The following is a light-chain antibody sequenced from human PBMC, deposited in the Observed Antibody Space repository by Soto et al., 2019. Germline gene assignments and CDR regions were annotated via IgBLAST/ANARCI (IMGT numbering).Light chain of an antibody. CDR2: AAS. CDR1: QSISSY. CDR3: QQSYRTPYT. V-gene: IGKV1-39*01. J-gene: IGKJ2*01. Sequence: DIQMTQSPSSLSASVGDRVTITCRASQSISSYLNWYQQKPGKAPKLLIYAASSLQSGVPSRFSGSGSGTDFTHTISSLQPEDFSTYYCQQSYRTPYTFGQGTKVDIK.